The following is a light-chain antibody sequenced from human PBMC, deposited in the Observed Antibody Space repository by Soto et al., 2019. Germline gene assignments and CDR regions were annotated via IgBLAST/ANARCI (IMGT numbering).Light chain of an antibody. Sequence: EIVMTQSPATLSVSPGERATLSCRASQSVSSNLAWYQQKSGQAPRLLIYGASTRATGIPARFSGSGSGTEFTLTISSLQSKDFAVYYCQQYINWPPDTFGQGTKLEI. CDR3: QQYINWPPDT. CDR1: QSVSSN. V-gene: IGKV3-15*01. CDR2: GAS. J-gene: IGKJ2*01.